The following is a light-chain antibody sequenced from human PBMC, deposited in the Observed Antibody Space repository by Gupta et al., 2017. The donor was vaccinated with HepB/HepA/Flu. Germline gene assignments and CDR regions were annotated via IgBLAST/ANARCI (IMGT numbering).Light chain of an antibody. V-gene: IGKV1-5*03. Sequence: DIQMTQSPSTLSASVGDRVTITCRASQSISSWLAWYQQKPGKAPKLLIYKASSLESGVPSRFSGRGSGTEFTLTISSLQPDDFATYYCQQYNSYPMCSFGQGTKLEIK. CDR3: QQYNSYPMCS. J-gene: IGKJ2*04. CDR2: KAS. CDR1: QSISSW.